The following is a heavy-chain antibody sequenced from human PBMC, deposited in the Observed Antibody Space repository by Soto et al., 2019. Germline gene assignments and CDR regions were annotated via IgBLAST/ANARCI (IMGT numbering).Heavy chain of an antibody. Sequence: SETQSLTSTVSGGNVRSGGYYWSWIRQPPGKGLEWIGFMYFGGSFNYNPSLASRVTISVETSKNQFSMKVTSVTAADTAVYYCARDKITGLFDYWGQGTLVTVSS. CDR1: GGNVRSGGYY. CDR2: MYFGGSF. J-gene: IGHJ4*02. CDR3: ARDKITGLFDY. D-gene: IGHD2-8*02. V-gene: IGHV4-61*08.